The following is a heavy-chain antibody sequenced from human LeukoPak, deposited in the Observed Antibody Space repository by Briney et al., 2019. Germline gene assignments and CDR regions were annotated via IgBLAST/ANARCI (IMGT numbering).Heavy chain of an antibody. Sequence: SETLSLTCTVSGGSISSGPYYWGWIRQPPGKGLEWIGSVYYSGTTYHNPSLKSRVTISLDTSKNQFSLKMSSVTAADTAVYYCARGPTTVTTDDAFDIWGQGTMVTVSS. D-gene: IGHD4-17*01. V-gene: IGHV4-39*01. CDR3: ARGPTTVTTDDAFDI. CDR1: GGSISSGPYY. CDR2: VYYSGTT. J-gene: IGHJ3*02.